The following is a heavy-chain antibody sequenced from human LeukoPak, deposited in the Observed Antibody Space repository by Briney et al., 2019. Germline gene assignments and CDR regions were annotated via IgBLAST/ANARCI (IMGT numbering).Heavy chain of an antibody. Sequence: GGSLRLSCEVSGFTFNNYAMSWVRQAPGKGLEWVSGICGSGGYTYYADSAKGRFTISRADSKTTLFLQMNSMRADDTAVYYCAKALRNLDIVPTIAIAFEYWGQGALVTVSS. J-gene: IGHJ4*02. CDR3: AKALRNLDIVPTIAIAFEY. CDR1: GFTFNNYA. V-gene: IGHV3-23*01. D-gene: IGHD5-12*01. CDR2: ICGSGGYT.